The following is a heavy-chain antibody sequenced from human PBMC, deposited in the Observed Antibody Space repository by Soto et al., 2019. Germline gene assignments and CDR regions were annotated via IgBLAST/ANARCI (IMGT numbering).Heavy chain of an antibody. V-gene: IGHV3-23*01. J-gene: IGHJ3*02. CDR2: ISGSGGST. CDR1: GFTFSSYA. Sequence: EVQLLESGGGLVQPGGSLRLSCAASGFTFSSYAMSWVRQAPGQGLEWVSAISGSGGSTYYADSVKGRFTISRDNSKNTLYLQMNRLRAEDTAVYYCAKDHSDCVGDCYGAYAFDICGQGTMVTVS. D-gene: IGHD2-21*02. CDR3: AKDHSDCVGDCYGAYAFDI.